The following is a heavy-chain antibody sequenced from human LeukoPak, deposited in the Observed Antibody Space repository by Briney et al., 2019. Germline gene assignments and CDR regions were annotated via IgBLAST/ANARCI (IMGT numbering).Heavy chain of an antibody. CDR3: ARERTAARPDG. D-gene: IGHD6-6*01. J-gene: IGHJ4*02. V-gene: IGHV4-30-2*01. CDR1: GGSISSGGYY. CDR2: IYHSGST. Sequence: SETLSLTCTVSGGSISSGGYYWSWIRQPPGQGLEWIGYIYHSGSTYYNPTLKSRVSISVDRSKNQFSLKLSSVTAADTAVYYCARERTAARPDGWGQGTLVTVSS.